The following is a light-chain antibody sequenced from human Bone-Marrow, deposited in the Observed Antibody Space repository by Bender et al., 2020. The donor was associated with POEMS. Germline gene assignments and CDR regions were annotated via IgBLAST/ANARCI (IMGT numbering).Light chain of an antibody. CDR3: AVWDGSLNGWV. CDR1: SSNIGAHA. V-gene: IGLV1-44*01. J-gene: IGLJ3*02. CDR2: SSH. Sequence: QSVLTQPPSASGTPGQRATFSCSGGSSNIGAHAVNWYQHLPGTAPKLLIYSSHRRPSEVPDRFSGSRSGTSASLAISGLQSEDEADYYCAVWDGSLNGWVFGGGAKLTVL.